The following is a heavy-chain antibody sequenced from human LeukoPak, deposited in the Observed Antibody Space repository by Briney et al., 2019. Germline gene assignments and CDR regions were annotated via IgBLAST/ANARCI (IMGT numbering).Heavy chain of an antibody. J-gene: IGHJ4*02. CDR2: ICNRGST. CDR3: AASAPSYYVAFGF. Sequence: PSETLSLTCTVSGVSINSYCWSWVRQPPGKGLEWIGYICNRGSTNNNPSLKSRVTMALDRSNNQFSLRLNSVTAADTAVYYCAASAPSYYVAFGFWGQGTLVTVSS. CDR1: GVSINSYC. D-gene: IGHD3-22*01. V-gene: IGHV4-59*08.